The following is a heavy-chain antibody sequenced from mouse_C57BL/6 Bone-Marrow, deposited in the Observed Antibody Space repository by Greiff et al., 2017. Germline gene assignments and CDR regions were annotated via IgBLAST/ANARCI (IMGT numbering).Heavy chain of an antibody. CDR3: ARSYDYDDYTMDC. J-gene: IGHJ4*01. V-gene: IGHV1-64*01. D-gene: IGHD2-4*01. CDR1: GYTFTNYW. CDR2: MHPNGGSP. Sequence: QVQLQQPGAELVKPGASVKLSCKASGYTFTNYWMHWVKQRPGQGLEWIGMMHPNGGSPDYNEKFKSEATLSVDKSSRTAYMELSSLTSEDSAVYYCARSYDYDDYTMDCGDQGNSVTVSA.